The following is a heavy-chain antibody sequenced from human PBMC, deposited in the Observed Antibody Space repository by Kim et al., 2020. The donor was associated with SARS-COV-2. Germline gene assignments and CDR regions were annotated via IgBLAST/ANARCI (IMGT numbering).Heavy chain of an antibody. CDR1: GGSFSGYY. J-gene: IGHJ4*02. CDR2: INHSGST. V-gene: IGHV4-34*01. D-gene: IGHD2-15*01. CDR3: ARGLRWYPFDY. Sequence: SETLSLTCAVYGGSFSGYYWSWIHQPPGKGLEWIGEINHSGSTNYNPSLKSRVTISVDTSKNQFSLKLSSVTAADTAVYYCARGLRWYPFDYWGQGTLVTVSS.